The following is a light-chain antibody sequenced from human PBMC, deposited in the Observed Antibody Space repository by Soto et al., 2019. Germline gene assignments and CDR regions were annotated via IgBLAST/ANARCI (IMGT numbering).Light chain of an antibody. CDR3: QQYGSWT. Sequence: EIVLTQSPGTLSVSPGERATLSCSASQTIDSNNLAWYQQKPGQAPSLLIYGTSSRATGITDRFSGSGSGPDFTLTISRLEPEDSAIYYCQQYGSWTFGQGTKVEIK. CDR2: GTS. CDR1: QTIDSNN. J-gene: IGKJ1*01. V-gene: IGKV3-20*01.